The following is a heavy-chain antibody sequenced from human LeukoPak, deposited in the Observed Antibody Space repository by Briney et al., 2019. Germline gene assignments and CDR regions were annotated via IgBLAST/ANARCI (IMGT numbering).Heavy chain of an antibody. D-gene: IGHD3-10*01. CDR1: GGSISSYY. V-gene: IGHV4-59*08. CDR2: IYYSGST. CDR3: ARLVMVRGVITPYFDY. J-gene: IGHJ4*02. Sequence: SETLSLTCTVSGGSISSYYWSWIRQPPGKGLEWIGYIYYSGSTNYNPSLKSRVTISVDTSKSQFSLKLSSVTAADTAVYYCARLVMVRGVITPYFDYWGQGTLVTVSS.